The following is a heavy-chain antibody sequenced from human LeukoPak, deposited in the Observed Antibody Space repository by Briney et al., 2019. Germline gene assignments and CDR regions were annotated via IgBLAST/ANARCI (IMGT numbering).Heavy chain of an antibody. V-gene: IGHV4-34*01. CDR1: GGSFSGYY. D-gene: IGHD5-12*01. CDR2: INHSGST. CDR3: AGVTVATGGY. J-gene: IGHJ4*02. Sequence: SETLSLTCAVYGGSFSGYYWSWIRQPPGKGLEWIGEINHSGSTNYNPSLKSRVTISVDTSKNQFSLKLSSVTAADTAVYYCAGVTVATGGYWGQGTPLTVSS.